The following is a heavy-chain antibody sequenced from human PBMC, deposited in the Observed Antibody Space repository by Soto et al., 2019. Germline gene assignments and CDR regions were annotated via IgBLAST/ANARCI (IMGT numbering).Heavy chain of an antibody. V-gene: IGHV5-10-1*01. CDR3: ARLRVNYDILTGYYPPFDP. CDR1: GYSFTSYW. D-gene: IGHD3-9*01. CDR2: IDPSDSYT. J-gene: IGHJ5*02. Sequence: PGESLKISCKGSGYSFTSYWISWVRQMPGKGLEWMGRIDPSDSYTNYSPSFQGHVTISADKSISTAYLQWSSLKASDTAMYYCARLRVNYDILTGYYPPFDPWGQGTLVTVSS.